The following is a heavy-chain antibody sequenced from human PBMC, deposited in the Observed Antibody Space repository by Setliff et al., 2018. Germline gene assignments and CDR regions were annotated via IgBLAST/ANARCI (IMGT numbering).Heavy chain of an antibody. Sequence: PGGSRRLSCAASGFTFSSHAMHWVRQAPGKGLEWVAVISYDGSNKYYAGSVKGRFTISRDNSKNTVFLQMNSLTTDDTAVYYCAKVDQFDLEGLDYWGQGALVTVSS. CDR2: ISYDGSNK. CDR3: AKVDQFDLEGLDY. CDR1: GFTFSSHA. V-gene: IGHV3-30*01. D-gene: IGHD3-9*01. J-gene: IGHJ4*02.